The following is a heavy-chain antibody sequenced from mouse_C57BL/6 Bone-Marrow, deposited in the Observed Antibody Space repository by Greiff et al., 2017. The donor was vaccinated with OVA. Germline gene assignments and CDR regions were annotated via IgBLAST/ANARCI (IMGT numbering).Heavy chain of an antibody. CDR2: IDPSDSYT. CDR3: GSWDFAY. CDR1: GYTFTNYY. D-gene: IGHD1-1*01. V-gene: IGHV1-50*01. J-gene: IGHJ3*01. Sequence: VQLQQPGAEFVKPVASVKLSCKASGYTFTNYYIQWIKQRPGQGLEWIGEIDPSDSYTNYNQKFKGKATLTVDTSSSTAYMQLSSLKSEDSAVYYCGSWDFAYWGQGTLVTVSA.